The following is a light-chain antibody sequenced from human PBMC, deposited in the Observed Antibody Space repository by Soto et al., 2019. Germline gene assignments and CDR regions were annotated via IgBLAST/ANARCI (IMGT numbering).Light chain of an antibody. CDR2: EGS. CDR3: CSYAGSSTVV. V-gene: IGLV2-23*01. J-gene: IGLJ2*01. Sequence: QSALTQPASVSGSPVQSITISCTGTSSDVGSYNLVSWYQQHPGKAPKLMIYEGSKRPSGVSNRFSGSKSGNTASLTISGLQAEDEADDYCCSYAGSSTVVFGGGTKLTVL. CDR1: SSDVGSYNL.